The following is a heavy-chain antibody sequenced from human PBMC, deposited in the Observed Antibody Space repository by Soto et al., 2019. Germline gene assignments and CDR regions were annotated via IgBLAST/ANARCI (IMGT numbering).Heavy chain of an antibody. Sequence: SVKVSCKASGGTFSSYAISWVRQAPGQGLGWMGGIIPIFGTANYAQKFQGRVTITADESTSTAYMELSSLRSEDTAVYYCARSGYSYGRDAFDIWGQGTMVTVSS. V-gene: IGHV1-69*13. CDR2: IIPIFGTA. CDR1: GGTFSSYA. J-gene: IGHJ3*02. D-gene: IGHD5-18*01. CDR3: ARSGYSYGRDAFDI.